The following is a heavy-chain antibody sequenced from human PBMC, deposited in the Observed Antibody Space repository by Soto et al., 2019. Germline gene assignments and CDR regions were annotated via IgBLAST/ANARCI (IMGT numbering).Heavy chain of an antibody. CDR1: GGSFSGYY. J-gene: IGHJ6*02. CDR3: AGTVHYYDSSGEYGMDV. CDR2: INHSGST. D-gene: IGHD3-22*01. Sequence: PSETLSLTCAVYGGSFSGYYWSWIRQPPGKGLEWIGEINHSGSTNYNPSLKSRVTISVDTSKNQFSLKLSSVTAADTAVYYCAGTVHYYDSSGEYGMDVWGQGTTVTVSS. V-gene: IGHV4-34*01.